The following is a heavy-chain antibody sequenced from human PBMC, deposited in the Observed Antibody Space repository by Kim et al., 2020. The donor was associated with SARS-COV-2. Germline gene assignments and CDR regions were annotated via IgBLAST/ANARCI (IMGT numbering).Heavy chain of an antibody. CDR2: ISAYNGNT. CDR1: GYTFTSYG. D-gene: IGHD3-9*01. V-gene: IGHV1-18*04. J-gene: IGHJ6*02. CDR3: ARVVYDILIGYYTGVVSYYGMDV. Sequence: ASVKVSCKASGYTFTSYGISWVRQAPGQGLEWMGGISAYNGNTNYAQKLQGRVTMTTDTSTSTAYMELRSLRSDDTAVYYCARVVYDILIGYYTGVVSYYGMDVWGQEATVTVSS.